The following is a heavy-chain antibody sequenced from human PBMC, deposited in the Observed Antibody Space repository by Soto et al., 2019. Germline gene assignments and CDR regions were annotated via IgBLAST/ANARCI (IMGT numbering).Heavy chain of an antibody. CDR1: GYTFTSYG. Sequence: GASVKVSCKASGYTFTSYGISWVRQAPGQGLEWMGWISAYNGNTNYAQKLQGRVTMTTDTSTSTAYMELRSLRSDDTAVYYCARDTHLRFLEWSNTHMEVWGKGTTVTVSS. J-gene: IGHJ6*04. CDR3: ARDTHLRFLEWSNTHMEV. D-gene: IGHD3-3*01. V-gene: IGHV1-18*01. CDR2: ISAYNGNT.